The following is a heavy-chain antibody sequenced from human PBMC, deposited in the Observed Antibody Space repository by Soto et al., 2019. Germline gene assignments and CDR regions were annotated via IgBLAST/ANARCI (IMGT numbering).Heavy chain of an antibody. Sequence: QVQLVQSGAEVKKPGASVKVSCKASGYTFTSYAMHWVRQAPGQSLEWMGWINAGNGNTKYSQKFQGRVTITRDTSARTAYIELSRLRSEDTDVYYCATDLPSDYWGQGTLVTVST. CDR1: GYTFTSYA. V-gene: IGHV1-3*01. CDR3: ATDLPSDY. J-gene: IGHJ4*02. CDR2: INAGNGNT.